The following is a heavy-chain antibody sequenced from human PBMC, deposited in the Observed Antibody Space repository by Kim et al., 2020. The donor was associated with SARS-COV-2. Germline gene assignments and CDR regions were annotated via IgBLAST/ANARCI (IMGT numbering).Heavy chain of an antibody. D-gene: IGHD3-3*01. Sequence: GGSLRLSCAASGFTFSSYSINWVRQAPGKGLEWVSSISSSSSYIYYADSVKGRFTISRDNAKNSLYLQMNSLRAEDTAVYYCAREGRITIFGVVIPKDYYMDVWGTGTTVTVSS. J-gene: IGHJ6*03. V-gene: IGHV3-21*01. CDR3: AREGRITIFGVVIPKDYYMDV. CDR1: GFTFSSYS. CDR2: ISSSSSYI.